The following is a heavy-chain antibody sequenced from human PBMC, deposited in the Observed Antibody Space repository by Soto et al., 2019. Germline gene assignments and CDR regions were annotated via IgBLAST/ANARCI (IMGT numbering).Heavy chain of an antibody. Sequence: GGSLRLSCAASGFTFSNYDIHWVRQAPGKGLEWVAVISYDGSNKYYADSVKDRFTISRDNSKNTLYLQMNSLRAEDTAVYYSAKDSHGMDVWGQGTTVTLSS. CDR3: AKDSHGMDV. CDR1: GFTFSNYD. V-gene: IGHV3-30*18. CDR2: ISYDGSNK. J-gene: IGHJ6*02.